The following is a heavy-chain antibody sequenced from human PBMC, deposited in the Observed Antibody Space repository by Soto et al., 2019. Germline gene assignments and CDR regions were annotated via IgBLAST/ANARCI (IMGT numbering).Heavy chain of an antibody. Sequence: QVQRVQSGAEVKKPGASVKVSCKASGYTFTSYGISWVRQASGQGLEWMGWISAYNGNTNYAQKLQGRVTMTTDTSTRTAYMELRSLRSDDTTVYYCASGRRQWWKYSSSWLRYSNGMDVWGQGTTVTDSS. CDR1: GYTFTSYG. V-gene: IGHV1-18*01. CDR2: ISAYNGNT. D-gene: IGHD6-13*01. CDR3: ASGRRQWWKYSSSWLRYSNGMDV. J-gene: IGHJ6*02.